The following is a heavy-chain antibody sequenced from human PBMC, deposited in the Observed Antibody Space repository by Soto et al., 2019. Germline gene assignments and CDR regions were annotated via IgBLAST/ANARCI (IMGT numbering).Heavy chain of an antibody. J-gene: IGHJ4*01. CDR2: IYYSGST. Sequence: PSETLSLTCTVSGGSIISGGYYWSLIRQPPGKGLEWIGYIYYSGSTNYNPSLKSRVTISVDTSKNQFSLKLSSVTAADTAVYYCARRYGGALDCWGQGTLVTVSS. V-gene: IGHV4-61*08. D-gene: IGHD4-17*01. CDR3: ARRYGGALDC. CDR1: GGSIISGGYY.